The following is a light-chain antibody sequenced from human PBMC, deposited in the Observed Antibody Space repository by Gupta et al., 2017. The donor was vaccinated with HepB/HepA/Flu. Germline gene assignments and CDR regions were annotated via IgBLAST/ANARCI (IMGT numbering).Light chain of an antibody. J-gene: IGLJ2*01. CDR3: QAWDSNTAHVV. V-gene: IGLV3-1*01. Sequence: SYDLTQPPSVSVSPGQTASITCSGDKLGDKYASWYQQRPGQSPVLVIYQDTKRPSGIPERFSGSNSGNTATLTISGTQALDEADYYCQAWDSNTAHVVFGGGTKLTVL. CDR2: QDT. CDR1: KLGDKY.